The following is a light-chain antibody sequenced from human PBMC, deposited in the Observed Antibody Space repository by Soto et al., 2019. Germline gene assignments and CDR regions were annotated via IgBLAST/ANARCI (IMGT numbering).Light chain of an antibody. CDR1: QSISNW. Sequence: DIQMTQSPSTLPGPVGDRVTLTRRASQSISNWLAWYQQKTGTAPKVMIYHASNLQSGVPSRFSGSVSGTEFTLTIRRLQTDDFATYEGQQLNSYTITCGQGTRLEIK. J-gene: IGKJ5*01. CDR3: QQLNSYTIT. V-gene: IGKV1-5*01. CDR2: HAS.